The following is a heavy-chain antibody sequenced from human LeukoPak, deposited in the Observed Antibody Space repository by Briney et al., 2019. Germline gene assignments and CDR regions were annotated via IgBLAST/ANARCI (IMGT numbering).Heavy chain of an antibody. CDR3: AKEIYYDSSGPEIPLDY. D-gene: IGHD3-22*01. J-gene: IGHJ4*02. CDR2: INPNSGAT. CDR1: GYTLTDYY. V-gene: IGHV1-2*02. Sequence: ASVKVSCKASGYTLTDYYLHWVRQAPGQGLKWMGWINPNSGATHYAQSFQARVTMTRDTSIATSYMELTGLESDDTAVYYCAKEIYYDSSGPEIPLDYWGQGTLVTVSS.